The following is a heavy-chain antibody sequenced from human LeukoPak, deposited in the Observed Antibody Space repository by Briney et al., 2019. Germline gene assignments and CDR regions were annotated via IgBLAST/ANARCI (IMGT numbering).Heavy chain of an antibody. Sequence: PGGSLRLSCAASGFTFSDYYMTWIRQAPGKGLEWVSYISSSGSTVYYRDSVRGRFTISRDNAKNSLFLQMNSLRAEDTAVYYCVRPLSWGATNDYWGQGTLVTVSS. D-gene: IGHD1-26*01. CDR1: GFTFSDYY. CDR2: ISSSGSTV. V-gene: IGHV3-11*01. J-gene: IGHJ4*02. CDR3: VRPLSWGATNDY.